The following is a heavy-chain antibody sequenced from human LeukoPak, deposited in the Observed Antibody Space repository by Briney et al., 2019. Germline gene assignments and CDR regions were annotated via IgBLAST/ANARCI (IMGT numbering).Heavy chain of an antibody. CDR2: IIPIFGTA. CDR1: GGTFSSYA. J-gene: IGHJ6*03. V-gene: IGHV1-69*05. CDR3: AREGSSSEYYYYMDV. D-gene: IGHD6-13*01. Sequence: SSVKVSCKASGGTFSSYAISWVRQAPGQGLEWMGRIIPIFGTANYAQKFQGRVTITTDESTSTAYMELSSLRSEDTAVYYCAREGSSSEYYYYMDVWGKGTTVTVSS.